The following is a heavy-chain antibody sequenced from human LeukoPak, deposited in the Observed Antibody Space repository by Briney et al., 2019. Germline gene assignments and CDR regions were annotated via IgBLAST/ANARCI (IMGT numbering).Heavy chain of an antibody. D-gene: IGHD2-2*01. J-gene: IGHJ4*02. CDR2: INHSGST. CDR1: GGSFSGYY. V-gene: IGHV4-34*01. Sequence: SETLSLTCAVYGGSFSGYYWSWIRQPPGKGLEWIGEINHSGSTNYNPSLKSRVTISVDTSKNQFSLKLSSVTAADTAVYYCARRGRYCSSPSYYPPLGFDYWGQGTLVTVSS. CDR3: ARRGRYCSSPSYYPPLGFDY.